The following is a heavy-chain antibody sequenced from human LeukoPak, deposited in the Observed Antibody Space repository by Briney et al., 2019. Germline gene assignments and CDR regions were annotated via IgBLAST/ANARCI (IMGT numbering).Heavy chain of an antibody. CDR3: ARERDFWSGYRGYWFDP. CDR2: INPNSGGT. D-gene: IGHD3-3*01. V-gene: IGHV1-2*02. Sequence: ASVKVSCKASGCTFTGYYMHWVRQAPGQGLEWMGWINPNSGGTNYAQKFQGRVTMTRDTSISTAYMELSRLRSDDTAVYYCARERDFWSGYRGYWFDPWGQGTLVTVSS. J-gene: IGHJ5*02. CDR1: GCTFTGYY.